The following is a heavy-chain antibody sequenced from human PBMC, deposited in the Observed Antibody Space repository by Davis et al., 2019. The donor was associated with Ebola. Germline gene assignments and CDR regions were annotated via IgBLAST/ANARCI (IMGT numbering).Heavy chain of an antibody. CDR2: IKQDGSEK. CDR1: GFTFSSYS. J-gene: IGHJ6*02. CDR3: AKDGYSSSPYYGMDV. D-gene: IGHD6-13*01. Sequence: GESLKISCAASGFTFSSYSMNWVRQAPGKGLEWVANIKQDGSEKYYVDSVRGRFTISRDNAKNSLYLQMNSLRAEDTALYYCAKDGYSSSPYYGMDVWGQGTTVTVSS. V-gene: IGHV3-7*03.